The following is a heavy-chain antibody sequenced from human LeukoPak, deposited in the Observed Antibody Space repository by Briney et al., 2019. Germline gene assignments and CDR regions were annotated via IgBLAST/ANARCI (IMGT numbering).Heavy chain of an antibody. CDR2: ISSSSSYI. Sequence: GGSLRLSCAASGFTFSSYSMNWVRQAPGEGLEWVSSISSSSSYIYYADSVKGRFTISRDNAKNSLYLQMNSLRAEDTAVYYCARELVGATDHWGQGTLVTVSS. V-gene: IGHV3-21*01. J-gene: IGHJ4*02. CDR1: GFTFSSYS. D-gene: IGHD1-26*01. CDR3: ARELVGATDH.